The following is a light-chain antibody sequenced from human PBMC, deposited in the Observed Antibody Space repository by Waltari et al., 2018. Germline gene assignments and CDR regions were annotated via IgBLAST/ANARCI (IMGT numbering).Light chain of an antibody. CDR2: KVS. CDR3: MQGTHRPWT. Sequence: DVVMTQSPLSLPVTLGQPASIPCRSSQSLVSSDGNTYFNWFHQRPGQPPRRLLYKVSNRDSGVPDRFSGSGSGTDFTLRISRVEAEDVGVYYCMQGTHRPWTFGQGTKVEIK. CDR1: QSLVSSDGNTY. V-gene: IGKV2-30*01. J-gene: IGKJ1*01.